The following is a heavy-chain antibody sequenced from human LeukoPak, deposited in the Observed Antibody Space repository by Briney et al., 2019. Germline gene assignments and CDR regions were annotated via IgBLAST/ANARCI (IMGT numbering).Heavy chain of an antibody. Sequence: SETLSLTCAVYGGSFSGYYWSWIRQPPGKGLEWIGEINHSGSTNYNPSLKSRVTISVDTSKNQFSLKLSSVTAADTAVYYCARRAFDYGDYAAYYYYYMDVWGKGTTVTISS. J-gene: IGHJ6*03. CDR1: GGSFSGYY. CDR2: INHSGST. V-gene: IGHV4-34*01. CDR3: ARRAFDYGDYAAYYYYYMDV. D-gene: IGHD4-17*01.